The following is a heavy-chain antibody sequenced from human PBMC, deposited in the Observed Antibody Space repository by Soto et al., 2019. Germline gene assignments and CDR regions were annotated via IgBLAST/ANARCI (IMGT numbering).Heavy chain of an antibody. CDR3: VSPLLGWATDS. V-gene: IGHV3-74*01. Sequence: EVQLVESGGGLVQPGGSLRLSCAASGFTFSSYWMHWVRQVPGKGLVWVSRINSDGSSTSYADSVKGRFTISRDNAKNTLYLQMNSLRAEDTAVYYCVSPLLGWATDSWGQGTLVTVSS. D-gene: IGHD3-3*01. CDR1: GFTFSSYW. CDR2: INSDGSST. J-gene: IGHJ4*02.